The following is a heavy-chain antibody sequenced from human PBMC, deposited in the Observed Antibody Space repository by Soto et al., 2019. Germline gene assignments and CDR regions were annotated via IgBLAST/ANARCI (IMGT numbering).Heavy chain of an antibody. J-gene: IGHJ5*02. Sequence: QVQLVQSGAEVKKPGASVKVSCKASGYTFTGYYMHWVRQAPGQGLGWMGWINPNSGGTNYAQKFQGWVTMTRDTSISTAYMELSRLRSDDTAVYYCARGGDLYCSGGSCYSWFDPWGQGTLVTVSS. CDR1: GYTFTGYY. CDR2: INPNSGGT. V-gene: IGHV1-2*04. CDR3: ARGGDLYCSGGSCYSWFDP. D-gene: IGHD2-15*01.